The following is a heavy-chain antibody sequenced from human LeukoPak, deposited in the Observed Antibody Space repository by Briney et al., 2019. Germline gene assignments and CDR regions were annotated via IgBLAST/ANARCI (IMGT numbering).Heavy chain of an antibody. J-gene: IGHJ4*02. CDR2: ISGSDGST. CDR1: GFSFSSYA. V-gene: IGHV3-23*01. CDR3: AKGGLRLGELSLASFDY. Sequence: GGSLRLSCAASGFSFSSYAMSWVRQAPGKGLEWVSGISGSDGSTYYADSVKGRFTISRDNSKNTLYLQMNSLRAEDMALYYCAKGGLRLGELSLASFDYWGQGTLVTVSS. D-gene: IGHD3-16*02.